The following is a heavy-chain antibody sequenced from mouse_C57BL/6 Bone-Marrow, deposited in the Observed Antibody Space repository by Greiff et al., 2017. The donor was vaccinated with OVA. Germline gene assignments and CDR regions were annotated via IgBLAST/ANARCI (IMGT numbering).Heavy chain of an antibody. CDR2: IGPGSGST. CDR1: GYTFTDYY. CDR3: APSYCRNDGGYVDV. Sequence: QVQLQQSGAELVKPGASVKISCKASGYTFTDYYINWVKQRPGQGLEWIGKIGPGSGSTYYNEKFKGQATLTADKSSSTAYLQLSSLTSEDSAVYDCAPSYCRNDGGYVDVGGRGTAITVTA. J-gene: IGHJ1*03. V-gene: IGHV1-77*01. D-gene: IGHD2-14*01.